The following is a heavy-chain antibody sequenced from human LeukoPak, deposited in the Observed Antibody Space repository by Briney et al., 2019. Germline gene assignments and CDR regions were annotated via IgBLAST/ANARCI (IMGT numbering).Heavy chain of an antibody. CDR3: ARGIVPAAHFDY. J-gene: IGHJ4*02. CDR1: GGSISSSNW. CDR2: IYHSGST. D-gene: IGHD2-2*01. V-gene: IGHV4-4*02. Sequence: SETLSLTCAVSGGSISSSNWWSWVRQPPGKGLEWIGEIYHSGSTNYNPSLKSRVTLSVDTSRNQFSLKLTSVTAADTALYYCARGIVPAAHFDYWGQGALVTVSS.